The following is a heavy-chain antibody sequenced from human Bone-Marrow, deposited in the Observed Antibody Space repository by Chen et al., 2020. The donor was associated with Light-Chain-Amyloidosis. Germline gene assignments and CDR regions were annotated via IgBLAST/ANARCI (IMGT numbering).Heavy chain of an antibody. CDR2: IYPDDSDA. CDR3: ARRRDGYNFDY. CDR1: GYTFPNYW. J-gene: IGHJ4*02. Sequence: EVKKPWESLKISCKGFGYTFPNYWIGWVRQMPGKGLEWMGVIYPDDSDARYSPSFEGQVTISADKSITTAYLQWRSLKASDTAMYYCARRRDGYNFDYWGQGTLVTVSS. V-gene: IGHV5-51*01. D-gene: IGHD5-12*01.